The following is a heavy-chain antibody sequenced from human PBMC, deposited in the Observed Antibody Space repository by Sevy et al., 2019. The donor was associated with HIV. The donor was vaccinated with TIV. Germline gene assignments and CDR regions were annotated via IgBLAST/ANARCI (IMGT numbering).Heavy chain of an antibody. CDR2: IIPVFGTP. D-gene: IGHD2-2*01. Sequence: ASVKVSCKASGGSFSNYGISWVRQAPGQGLEWMGGIIPVFGTPSYAQKFQGRVTITADESTSTAYMEVNSLRSEDTAVYYCAKGRALGYCSTTSESQKGGNCAYYYYGMDVWGQGTTVTVSS. CDR1: GGSFSNYG. J-gene: IGHJ6*02. V-gene: IGHV1-69*13. CDR3: AKGRALGYCSTTSESQKGGNCAYYYYGMDV.